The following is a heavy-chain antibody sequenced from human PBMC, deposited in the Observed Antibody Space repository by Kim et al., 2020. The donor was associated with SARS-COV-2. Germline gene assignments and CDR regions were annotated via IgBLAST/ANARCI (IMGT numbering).Heavy chain of an antibody. D-gene: IGHD3-10*01. J-gene: IGHJ5*02. Sequence: GGSLRLSCAASGFTFSSYWMSWVRQAPGKGLEWVANVKQDGSEKYYVDSVKGRFTISRDNAKNSLYLQMNSLRAEDTAVYYCARAITMVRGVIENWFDPWGQGTLVTVSS. CDR2: VKQDGSEK. CDR1: GFTFSSYW. CDR3: ARAITMVRGVIENWFDP. V-gene: IGHV3-7*01.